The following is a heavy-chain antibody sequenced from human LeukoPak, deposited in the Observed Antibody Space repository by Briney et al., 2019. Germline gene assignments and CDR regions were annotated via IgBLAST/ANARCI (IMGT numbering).Heavy chain of an antibody. J-gene: IGHJ4*02. D-gene: IGHD6-13*01. CDR2: ISGSGGST. V-gene: IGHV3-23*01. CDR3: AKDLSSSSYYWKAFDY. Sequence: GGTLRLSCAASGFTFSNFAMSWVRQAPGKGLEWVSAISGSGGSTYYADSVKGRFTISRDTSKYTLYLQMNSLRAEDTAVYYCAKDLSSSSYYWKAFDYWGQGTLVTVSS. CDR1: GFTFSNFA.